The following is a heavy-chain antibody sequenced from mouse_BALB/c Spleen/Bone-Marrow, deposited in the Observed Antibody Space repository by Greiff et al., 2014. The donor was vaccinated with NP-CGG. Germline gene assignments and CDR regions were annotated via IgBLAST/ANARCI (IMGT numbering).Heavy chain of an antibody. CDR3: ARNLGYGYFDY. J-gene: IGHJ2*01. Sequence: VQLQQSGPELVKPGASVKVSCKASGYAFTSYNMYWVKQSHGKSLEWMGYIDPYSGGTNYNQKFKGKATLTVDKSSSTAYMHLNSLTSEDSAVYYYARNLGYGYFDYWGQGTTLTGSS. CDR1: GYAFTSYN. D-gene: IGHD3-1*01. V-gene: IGHV1S135*01. CDR2: IDPYSGGT.